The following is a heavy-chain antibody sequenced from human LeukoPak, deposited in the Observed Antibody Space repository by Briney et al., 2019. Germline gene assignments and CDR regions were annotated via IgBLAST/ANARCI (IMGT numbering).Heavy chain of an antibody. V-gene: IGHV3-23*01. D-gene: IGHD3-3*01. CDR3: AKDPMLEWLSYRDWFDP. CDR2: ISGSGGST. CDR1: GFTFSSYA. Sequence: GGSLRLSCAASGFTFSSYAMSWVRQAPGKGLEWVSAISGSGGSTYYADSVKGRFTISRDNSKNTLYLQMNSLRAEDTAVYYCAKDPMLEWLSYRDWFDPWGQGTLVTVSP. J-gene: IGHJ5*02.